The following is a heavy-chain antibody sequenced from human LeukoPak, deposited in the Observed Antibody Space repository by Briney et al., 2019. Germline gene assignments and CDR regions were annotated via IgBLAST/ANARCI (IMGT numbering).Heavy chain of an antibody. CDR3: ARDIDYYDSSGFDY. Sequence: SETLSLTCTISGGSLSPYYWNWIRQPAGKGLEWIGRIYSSGTTNYNPSLRSRVSMSVDTSKNQFSLKLSSVTAADTAVYYCARDIDYYDSSGFDYWGQGTLVTVSS. CDR1: GGSLSPYY. V-gene: IGHV4-4*07. CDR2: IYSSGTT. D-gene: IGHD3-22*01. J-gene: IGHJ4*02.